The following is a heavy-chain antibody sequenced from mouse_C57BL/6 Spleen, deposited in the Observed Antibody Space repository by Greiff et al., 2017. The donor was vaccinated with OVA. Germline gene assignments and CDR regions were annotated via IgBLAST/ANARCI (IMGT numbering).Heavy chain of an antibody. CDR1: TSYW. J-gene: IGHJ2*01. V-gene: IGHV1-53*01. Sequence: QVQLKQPGTELVKPGASVKLSFTSYWMHWVKQRPGQGLEWIGNINPSNGGTNYNEKFKSKATLTVDKSSSTAYMQLSSLTSEDSAVYYCARWAPDYWGQGTTLTVSS. CDR2: INPSNGGT. CDR3: ARWAPDY.